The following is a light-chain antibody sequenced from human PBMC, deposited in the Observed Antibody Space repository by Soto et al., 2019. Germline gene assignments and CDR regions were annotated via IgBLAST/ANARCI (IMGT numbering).Light chain of an antibody. CDR1: QSVFSHY. J-gene: IGKJ4*01. CDR2: GAS. Sequence: EIVLTQTPGTLSLSPGERATLSCRASQSVFSHYVAWYQHKPGQAPRLLISGASSRATGIADRFSGSGSGTDFTLTISRLEAEDFAVYYCLQYGSSPPTFGGGTKVEIK. V-gene: IGKV3-20*01. CDR3: LQYGSSPPT.